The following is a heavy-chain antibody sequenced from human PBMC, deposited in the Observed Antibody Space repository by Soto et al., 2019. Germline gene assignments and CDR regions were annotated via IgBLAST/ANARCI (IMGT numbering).Heavy chain of an antibody. Sequence: SETLSLTCTVSGGSISSSSYYWGWIRQPPGKGLEWIGSIYYSGSTYYNPSLKSRVTISVDTSKNQFSLKLSSVTAADTAVYYCARASDYWAFDYWGQGTLVTVSS. D-gene: IGHD2-8*02. CDR2: IYYSGST. CDR3: ARASDYWAFDY. J-gene: IGHJ4*02. V-gene: IGHV4-39*01. CDR1: GGSISSSSYY.